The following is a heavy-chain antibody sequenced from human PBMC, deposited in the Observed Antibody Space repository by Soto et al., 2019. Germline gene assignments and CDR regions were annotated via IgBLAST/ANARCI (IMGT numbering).Heavy chain of an antibody. D-gene: IGHD6-13*01. CDR1: GGSFSGYY. J-gene: IGHJ6*02. V-gene: IGHV4-34*01. CDR3: AIAAAGYYYGMDV. Sequence: SETLSLTCAVYGGSFSGYYWSWIRQPPGKGLEWIGEINHSGSTNYNPSLKSRVTISVDTSKNQFSLKLSSVTAADTAVYYCAIAAAGYYYGMDVWGQGTTVTVSS. CDR2: INHSGST.